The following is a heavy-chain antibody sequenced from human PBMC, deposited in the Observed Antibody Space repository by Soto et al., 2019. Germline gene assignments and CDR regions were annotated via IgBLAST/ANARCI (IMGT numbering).Heavy chain of an antibody. V-gene: IGHV4-34*01. CDR1: GGSFSGYY. CDR3: ARGEATENWFDP. CDR2: INHSGST. Sequence: QVQLQQWGAGLLKPSETLSLTCAVYGGSFSGYYWSWIRQPPGKGLEWIGEINHSGSTNYNPSLKSRVTISVDTSKNQFSLKLSSVTAADTAVYYCARGEATENWFDPWGQGTLVTVSS. J-gene: IGHJ5*02. D-gene: IGHD4-4*01.